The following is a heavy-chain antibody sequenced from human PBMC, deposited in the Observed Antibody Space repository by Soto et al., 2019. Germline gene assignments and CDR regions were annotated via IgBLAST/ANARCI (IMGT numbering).Heavy chain of an antibody. CDR3: ARWGVTTAVPGAFDI. CDR1: GGSISSSNHF. CDR2: IYYVGDT. J-gene: IGHJ3*02. Sequence: QLQLQESGPGLLKPSETLSLTCTVSGGSISSSNHFWGWIRQPPGKELEWIGSIYYVGDTYYNSALESRVTMSVDTSKNQFSLKLNSVTAADTAVYYCARWGVTTAVPGAFDIWGQGTLVTVSS. D-gene: IGHD6-13*01. V-gene: IGHV4-39*01.